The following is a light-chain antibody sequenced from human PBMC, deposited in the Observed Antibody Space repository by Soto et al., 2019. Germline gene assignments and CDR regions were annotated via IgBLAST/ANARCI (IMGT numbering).Light chain of an antibody. CDR2: GAS. V-gene: IGKV3-20*01. CDR3: QQYGSLSWT. J-gene: IGKJ1*01. CDR1: QIVMSNY. Sequence: EIVLTQSPGTLSLSPGERATLSCRASQIVMSNYLAWYQQKPGQAPSLLIYGASARATGIPDRFSGSGSGTDFTLTISSLELEDFAVYYCQQYGSLSWTFGQGTKVDIK.